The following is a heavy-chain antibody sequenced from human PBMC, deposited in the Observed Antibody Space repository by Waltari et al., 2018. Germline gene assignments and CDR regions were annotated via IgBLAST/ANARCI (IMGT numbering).Heavy chain of an antibody. CDR1: GYSISSGYF. V-gene: IGHV4-38-2*01. Sequence: QVQMQESGPGLVKPSENLSLTCDVSGYSISSGYFWGWIRQPPGKGLEWIGSIFHSERTYYNPSLKSRVTLSVDTSKNQISLKLSSVTAADTAVYYCARSSGYYSFSYWGQGTLVTDSS. CDR3: ARSSGYYSFSY. J-gene: IGHJ4*02. D-gene: IGHD3-22*01. CDR2: IFHSERT.